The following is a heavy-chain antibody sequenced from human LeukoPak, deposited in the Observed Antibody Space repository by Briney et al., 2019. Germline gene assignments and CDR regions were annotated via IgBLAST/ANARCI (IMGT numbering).Heavy chain of an antibody. CDR1: GGSFSDYY. Sequence: PSETLSLTCAVYGGSFSDYYMSWIRQAPGKGLEWVSYISSSGSTIYYADSVKGRFTISRDNAKNSLYLQMNSLRAEDTAVYYCATEPRPLKKTFDYWGQGTLVTVSS. CDR2: ISSSGSTI. J-gene: IGHJ4*02. CDR3: ATEPRPLKKTFDY. D-gene: IGHD1-14*01. V-gene: IGHV3-11*01.